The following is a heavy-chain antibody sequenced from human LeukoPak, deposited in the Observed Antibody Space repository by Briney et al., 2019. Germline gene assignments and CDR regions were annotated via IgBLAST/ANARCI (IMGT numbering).Heavy chain of an antibody. J-gene: IGHJ5*02. CDR1: GGSISSGSYY. CDR2: IYYSGST. V-gene: IGHV4-61*01. CDR3: ASTVVVAASNWFDP. D-gene: IGHD2-15*01. Sequence: SQTLSLTCTVSGGSISSGSYYWSWIRQPPGKGLEWIGYIYYSGSTNYNPSLKSRVTISVDTSKNQFSLKLSSVTAADTAVYYCASTVVVAASNWFDPWGQGTLVTVSS.